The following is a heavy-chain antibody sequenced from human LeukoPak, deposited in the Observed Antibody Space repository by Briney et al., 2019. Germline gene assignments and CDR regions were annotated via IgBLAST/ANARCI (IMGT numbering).Heavy chain of an antibody. V-gene: IGHV4-59*12. CDR3: TRDLGHWLIDY. CDR1: GGSISSYY. D-gene: IGHD1-1*01. Sequence: SETLSLTCTVSGGSISSYYWSWIRQPPGKGLEWIGYIYYSGSTNYNPSLKSRVTISIDTSKNQFSLKLTSVTAADTAIYYCTRDLGHWLIDYWGQGTLVTVSS. J-gene: IGHJ4*02. CDR2: IYYSGST.